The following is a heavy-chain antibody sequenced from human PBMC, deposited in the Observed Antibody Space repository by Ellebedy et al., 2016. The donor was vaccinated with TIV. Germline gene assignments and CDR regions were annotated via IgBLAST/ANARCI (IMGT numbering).Heavy chain of an antibody. CDR2: INQDGSDK. CDR3: ATDGSYGDYRSPTHAFVM. Sequence: GESLKISCVASRFTFSSYWMSWVRQAPGKGLEWVANINQDGSDKYYVDSLRGRFTISRDNAKNSLYLQMNSLRGEDTAVYYCATDGSYGDYRSPTHAFVMWGRGTLVTVSS. J-gene: IGHJ3*02. CDR1: RFTFSSYW. V-gene: IGHV3-7*01. D-gene: IGHD3-16*01.